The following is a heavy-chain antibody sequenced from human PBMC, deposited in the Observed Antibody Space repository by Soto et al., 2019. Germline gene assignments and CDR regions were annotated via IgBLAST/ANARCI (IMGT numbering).Heavy chain of an antibody. CDR1: GFTFSGYS. CDR3: VREDILGVRSFDY. Sequence: GGSLRLSCAASGFTFSGYSVNWVRQAPGKGLEWISYISSGSKTIYYAGSVKGRFIVSRDNAKNSQYLQMYSLRDEDTAVYYCVREDILGVRSFDYWGQGTLVTVSS. V-gene: IGHV3-48*02. J-gene: IGHJ4*02. D-gene: IGHD3-9*01. CDR2: ISSGSKTI.